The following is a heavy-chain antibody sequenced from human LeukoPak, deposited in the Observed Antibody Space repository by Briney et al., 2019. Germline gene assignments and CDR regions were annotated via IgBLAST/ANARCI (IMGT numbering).Heavy chain of an antibody. V-gene: IGHV3-7*01. Sequence: GGSLRLSCAASGFTFSSYWMSWVRQGPGKGLEWVANIKQDGSEKYYVDSVKGRFTISRDNAKNSLYLQMNSLRAEDTAVYYCARDPGYYDSSGYYYYWFDPWGQGTLVTVSS. J-gene: IGHJ5*02. D-gene: IGHD3-22*01. CDR3: ARDPGYYDSSGYYYYWFDP. CDR2: IKQDGSEK. CDR1: GFTFSSYW.